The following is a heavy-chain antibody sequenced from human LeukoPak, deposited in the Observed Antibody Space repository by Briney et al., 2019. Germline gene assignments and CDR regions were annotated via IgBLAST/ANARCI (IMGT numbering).Heavy chain of an antibody. Sequence: SETLSLTCTVSGGSISSSSYYWGWIRQPPGKGLEWIVYIYHSGSTYYNPSLKSRVTISVDRSKNQFSLKLSSVTAADTAVYYCVSLSGSLGFDPWGQGTLVTVSS. D-gene: IGHD1-26*01. CDR1: GGSISSSSYY. V-gene: IGHV4-39*07. CDR2: IYHSGST. CDR3: VSLSGSLGFDP. J-gene: IGHJ5*02.